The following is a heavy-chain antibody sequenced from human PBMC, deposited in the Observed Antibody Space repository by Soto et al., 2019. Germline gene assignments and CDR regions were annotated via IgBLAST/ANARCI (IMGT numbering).Heavy chain of an antibody. J-gene: IGHJ4*02. CDR2: INHSGST. CDR1: GGSFSGYY. V-gene: IGHV4-34*01. CDR3: ARGRFFSYGSLPY. Sequence: QVQLQQWGAGLLKPSETLSLTCAVYGGSFSGYYWSWIRQPPGKGLEWIGEINHSGSTNYNPSLKSRVTISVDTSKNQFSLKLSSVTAADTAVYYCARGRFFSYGSLPYWGQGTLVTVSS. D-gene: IGHD5-18*01.